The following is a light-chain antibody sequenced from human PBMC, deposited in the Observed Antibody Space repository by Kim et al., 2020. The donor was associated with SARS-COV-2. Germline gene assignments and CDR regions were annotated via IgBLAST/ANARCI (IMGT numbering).Light chain of an antibody. CDR1: QGISSY. CDR2: AAS. J-gene: IGKJ4*01. V-gene: IGKV1-8*01. CDR3: QQYYSYPLT. Sequence: ASTGDRVTITCRASQGISSYLSWYQQKPGKAPKLLIYAASTLQSGVPSRFSGSGSGTDFTLTISCLQSEDFATYYCQQYYSYPLTFGGGTKVDIK.